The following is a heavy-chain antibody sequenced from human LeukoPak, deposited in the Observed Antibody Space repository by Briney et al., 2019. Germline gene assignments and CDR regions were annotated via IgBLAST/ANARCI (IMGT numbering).Heavy chain of an antibody. V-gene: IGHV4-59*08. CDR2: IYYSGST. Sequence: SETLSLTCTVSGGSISSYYWSWIRHPPGKGLEWIGYIYYSGSTNCNPSLKSRVTISVDTSKNQFSLKLSSVTAADTAVYYCARLANYDFWRGPYPHDAFDIWGQGTMVTVSS. J-gene: IGHJ3*02. CDR3: ARLANYDFWRGPYPHDAFDI. D-gene: IGHD3-3*01. CDR1: GGSISSYY.